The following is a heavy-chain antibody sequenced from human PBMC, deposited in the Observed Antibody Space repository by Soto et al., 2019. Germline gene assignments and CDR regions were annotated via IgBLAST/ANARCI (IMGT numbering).Heavy chain of an antibody. CDR3: AKGAPPYYYYGRDV. J-gene: IGHJ6*02. CDR2: ISYDGSNK. V-gene: IGHV3-30*18. D-gene: IGHD1-26*01. CDR1: GFTFSSYG. Sequence: QVQLVESGGGVVQPGRSLRLSCAASGFTFSSYGMHWVRQAPGKGLEWVAVISYDGSNKHYADSVKGRFTISRDNSKNTLYLQLNSLRPEDRAVYYCAKGAPPYYYYGRDVRGQGTKVTV.